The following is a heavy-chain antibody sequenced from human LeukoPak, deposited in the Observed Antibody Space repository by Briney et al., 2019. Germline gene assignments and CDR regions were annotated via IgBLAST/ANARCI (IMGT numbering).Heavy chain of an antibody. D-gene: IGHD3-9*01. V-gene: IGHV1-69*05. J-gene: IGHJ4*02. Sequence: EASVKVSCKASGGTFSSYAISWVRQAPGQGLEWMGGIIPIFGTANYAQKFQGRVTITTDESTSTAYMELSSLRSEDTAVYYCARGGPYYDILTGYPFDYWGQGTLVTVSS. CDR2: IIPIFGTA. CDR1: GGTFSSYA. CDR3: ARGGPYYDILTGYPFDY.